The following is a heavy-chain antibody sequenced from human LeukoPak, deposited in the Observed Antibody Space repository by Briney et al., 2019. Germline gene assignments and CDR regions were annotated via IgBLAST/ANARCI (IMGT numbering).Heavy chain of an antibody. CDR3: ARGSGGKGLLDY. CDR2: INHSGST. J-gene: IGHJ4*02. Sequence: PSETLSLTCAVYGGSFSGYYWSWIRQPLGKGLEWIGEINHSGSTNYNPSLKSRVTISVDTSKNQFSLKLSSVTAADTAVYYCARGSGGKGLLDYWGQGTLVTVSS. D-gene: IGHD4-23*01. V-gene: IGHV4-34*01. CDR1: GGSFSGYY.